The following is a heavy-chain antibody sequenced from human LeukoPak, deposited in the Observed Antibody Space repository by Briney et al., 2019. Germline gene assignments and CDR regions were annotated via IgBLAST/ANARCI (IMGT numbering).Heavy chain of an antibody. CDR3: AKGRNYGDPLGLRFDP. CDR2: ISGSGGST. V-gene: IGHV3-23*01. D-gene: IGHD4-17*01. J-gene: IGHJ5*02. CDR1: GFTFSSYA. Sequence: HSGGSLRLSCAASGFTFSSYAMSWVRQAPGKGLEWVSAISGSGGSTYYADSVKGRFTISRDNSKNTLYLQMNSLRAEDTAVYYCAKGRNYGDPLGLRFDPWGQGTLVTVTS.